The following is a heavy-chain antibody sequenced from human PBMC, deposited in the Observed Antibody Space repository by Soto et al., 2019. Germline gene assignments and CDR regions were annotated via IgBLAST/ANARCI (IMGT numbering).Heavy chain of an antibody. D-gene: IGHD3-10*01. V-gene: IGHV3-23*01. Sequence: GGSLRLSCAASGFTFTNFAMTWVRQAPGKGLEWVSSITTTGGGTFYADSVKGRFTISRDNSKSTLSLQMNRLRNEDTAIYYCARGMSGPDRWGQGILVTVSS. J-gene: IGHJ5*02. CDR3: ARGMSGPDR. CDR2: ITTTGGGT. CDR1: GFTFTNFA.